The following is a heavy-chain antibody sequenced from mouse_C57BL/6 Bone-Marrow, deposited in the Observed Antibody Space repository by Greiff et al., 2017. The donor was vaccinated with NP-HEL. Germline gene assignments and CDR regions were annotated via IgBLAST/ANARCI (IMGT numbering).Heavy chain of an antibody. V-gene: IGHV1-18*01. CDR3: ARICYGYEEGFAY. D-gene: IGHD2-2*01. J-gene: IGHJ3*01. CDR1: GYTFTDYN. Sequence: VQLQQSGPELVKPGASVKIPCKASGYTFTDYNMDWVKQSHGKSLEWIGDINHNNGGTSYNQKFTGKATLTVDKSSSTAYMELRSLTSEDTAVYYCARICYGYEEGFAYWGQGTLVTVSA. CDR2: INHNNGGT.